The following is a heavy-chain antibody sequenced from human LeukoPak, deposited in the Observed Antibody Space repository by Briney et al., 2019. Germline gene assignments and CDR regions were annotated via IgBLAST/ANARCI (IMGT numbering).Heavy chain of an antibody. CDR3: ARLGYSSSSWDYYYMDV. Sequence: GASVKVSCKASGGTFSSYAISWVRQAPGQGLEWMGGIIPIFGTANYAQKFQGRVTITADESTSIAYMELSSLRSEDTAVYYCARLGYSSSSWDYYYMDVWGKGTTVTVSS. CDR1: GGTFSSYA. CDR2: IIPIFGTA. V-gene: IGHV1-69*13. D-gene: IGHD6-6*01. J-gene: IGHJ6*03.